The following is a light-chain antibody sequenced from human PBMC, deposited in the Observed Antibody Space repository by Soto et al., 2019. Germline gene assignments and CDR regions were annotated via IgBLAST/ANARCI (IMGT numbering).Light chain of an antibody. J-gene: IGLJ2*01. V-gene: IGLV2-8*01. Sequence: QSVLTQPPSASGSPGQSVTISCTGTSSDVGAYKFVSWYQLHPGKAPKLMIYEVNVRPSGVPDRFSGSKSGNTASLTVSGLQVEDEDDYYCSSYGGRSNLVFGGGTKLTVL. CDR2: EVN. CDR1: SSDVGAYKF. CDR3: SSYGGRSNLV.